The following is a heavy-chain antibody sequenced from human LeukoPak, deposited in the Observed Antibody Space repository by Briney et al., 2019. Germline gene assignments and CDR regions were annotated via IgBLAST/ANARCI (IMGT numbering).Heavy chain of an antibody. CDR2: ISSSSSTI. J-gene: IGHJ6*04. V-gene: IGHV3-48*04. CDR3: ARDLGQLVPLDV. Sequence: GGSLRLSCAASGFTFSSYSMNWFRQAPGKGLEWVSYISSSSSTIYYADSVKGRFTISRDNAKNSLYLQMDSLRAEDTAVYYCARDLGQLVPLDVWGKGTTVTVSS. D-gene: IGHD6-6*01. CDR1: GFTFSSYS.